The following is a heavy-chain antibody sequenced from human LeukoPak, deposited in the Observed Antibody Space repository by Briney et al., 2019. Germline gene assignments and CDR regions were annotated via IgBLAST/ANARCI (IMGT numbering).Heavy chain of an antibody. CDR1: GGSFSGYY. CDR2: INHSGST. J-gene: IGHJ4*02. D-gene: IGHD5-12*01. V-gene: IGHV4-34*01. Sequence: PXXTLSLTCAVXGGSFSGYYWSWIRQPPGKGLEWIGEINHSGSTNYNPSLKSRVTISVDTSKNQFSLKLSSVTAADTAVYYCARLMWITDYWGQGILVTVSS. CDR3: ARLMWITDY.